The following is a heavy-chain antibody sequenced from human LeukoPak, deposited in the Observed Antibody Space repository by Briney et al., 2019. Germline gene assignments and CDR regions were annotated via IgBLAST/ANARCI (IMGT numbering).Heavy chain of an antibody. J-gene: IGHJ6*03. D-gene: IGHD1-26*01. CDR1: GYTFTGYY. CDR3: ARVVVGATPYYYYYYMDV. V-gene: IGHV1-2*02. Sequence: ASVKVSCKASGYTFTGYYMHWVRQAPGQGLEWMGWINPNSGGTNYAQKFQGRVTMTRDTSISTAYMELSSLRSEDTAVYYCARVVVGATPYYYYYYMDVWGKGTTVTVSS. CDR2: INPNSGGT.